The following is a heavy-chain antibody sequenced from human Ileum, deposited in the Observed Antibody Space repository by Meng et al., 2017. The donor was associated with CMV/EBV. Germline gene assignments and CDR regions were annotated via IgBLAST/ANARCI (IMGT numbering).Heavy chain of an antibody. J-gene: IGHJ4*01. V-gene: IGHV3-23*01. CDR2: ITANGGTT. CDR3: AKGDYVFDN. CDR1: TFTFSNYP. Sequence: RLSCPGSTFTFSNYPMAWVRQAPGKGLEWVSSITANGGTTFYADSLKGRFTISRDNSRSTLFLQMNSLRADDTAVYYCAKGDYVFDNWGHGTLVTVSS. D-gene: IGHD4-17*01.